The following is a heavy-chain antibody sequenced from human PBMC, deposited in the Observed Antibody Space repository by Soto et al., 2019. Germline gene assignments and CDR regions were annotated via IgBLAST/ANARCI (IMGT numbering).Heavy chain of an antibody. CDR1: GFTFSSDW. J-gene: IGHJ4*02. V-gene: IGHV3-48*01. CDR3: ATETSYGGYAY. Sequence: AGSLRLSCAASGFTFSSDWMHWVRQAPGKGLEWVSYISSSSSTIYYADSVRGRFTIPRDNAKNSLYLQMNSLRAEDTAVYYCATETSYGGYAYWGRGTLVAVS. D-gene: IGHD5-12*01. CDR2: ISSSSSTI.